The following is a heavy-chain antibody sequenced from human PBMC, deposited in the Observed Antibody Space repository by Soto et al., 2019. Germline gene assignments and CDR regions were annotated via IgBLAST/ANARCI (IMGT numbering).Heavy chain of an antibody. CDR1: GGTFSSYA. J-gene: IGHJ6*02. D-gene: IGHD2-2*01. V-gene: IGHV1-69*13. Sequence: SSVKVSCKASGGTFSSYAISWVRHAPGQGLEWMGGIIPIFGTANYAQKFQGRVTITADESTSTAYMELSSLRSEDTAVYYCARRKDIVVVPAAMQYSYYGMDVWGQGTTLTVSS. CDR2: IIPIFGTA. CDR3: ARRKDIVVVPAAMQYSYYGMDV.